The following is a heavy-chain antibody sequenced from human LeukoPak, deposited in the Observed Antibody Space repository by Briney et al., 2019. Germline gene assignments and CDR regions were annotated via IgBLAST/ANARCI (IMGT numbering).Heavy chain of an antibody. V-gene: IGHV4-39*07. CDR1: GGSISSSSYY. CDR3: ARDQAGILTGHNTPPFDY. Sequence: PSETLSLTCTVSGGSISSSSYYWGWIRQPPGKGLEWIGSIYYSGSTYYNPSLKSRVTISVDTSKNQFSLKLSSVTAADTAVYYCARDQAGILTGHNTPPFDYWGQGTLVTVSS. CDR2: IYYSGST. D-gene: IGHD3-9*01. J-gene: IGHJ4*02.